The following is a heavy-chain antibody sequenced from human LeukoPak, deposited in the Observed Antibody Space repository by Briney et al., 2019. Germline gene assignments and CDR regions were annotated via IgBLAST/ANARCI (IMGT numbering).Heavy chain of an antibody. V-gene: IGHV4-39*07. CDR3: TRGWSSAGVFDS. CDR1: GGSISSSSYY. J-gene: IGHJ3*02. CDR2: IYHSGST. D-gene: IGHD6-19*01. Sequence: SETLSLTCTVSGGSISSSSYYWGWIRQPPGKGLEWIGSIYHSGSTYYNPSLKSRVTISVDTSKNQFSLKLSSVTAADTAVYYCTRGWSSAGVFDSWGQGTVVTVSS.